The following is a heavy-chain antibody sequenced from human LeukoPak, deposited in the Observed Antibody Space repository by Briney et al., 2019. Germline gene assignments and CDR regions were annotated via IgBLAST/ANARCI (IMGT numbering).Heavy chain of an antibody. CDR2: ISAYNGNT. D-gene: IGHD1-1*01. Sequence: ASVKVSCKASGYTFTSYGISWVRPAPGQGLEWMGWISAYNGNTNYAQKLQGRVTMTTDTSTSTAYMEPRSLRSDDTAVYYCASHGGTTGTTYFYYYGMDVWGQGTTVTVSS. V-gene: IGHV1-18*01. J-gene: IGHJ6*02. CDR3: ASHGGTTGTTYFYYYGMDV. CDR1: GYTFTSYG.